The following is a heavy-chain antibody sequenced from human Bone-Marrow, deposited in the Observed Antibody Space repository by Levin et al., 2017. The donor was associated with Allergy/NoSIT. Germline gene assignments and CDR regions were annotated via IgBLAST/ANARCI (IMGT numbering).Heavy chain of an antibody. CDR3: ARDQWVGWLQLRGSFGY. D-gene: IGHD5-24*01. CDR1: GFTFSSYA. CDR2: ISYDGSNK. Sequence: PGGSLRLSCAASGFTFSSYAMHWVRQAPGKGLEWVAVISYDGSNKYYADSVKGRFTISRDNSKNTLYLQMNSLRAEDTAVYYCARDQWVGWLQLRGSFGYWGQGTLVTVSS. J-gene: IGHJ4*02. V-gene: IGHV3-30-3*01.